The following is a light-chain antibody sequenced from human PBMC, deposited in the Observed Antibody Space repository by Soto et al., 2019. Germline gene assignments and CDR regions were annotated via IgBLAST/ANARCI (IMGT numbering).Light chain of an antibody. CDR2: EVS. J-gene: IGLJ1*01. CDR1: SSDVGGYNY. Sequence: QSALTQPASVSRSPGQSITISCTGTSSDVGGYNYVSWYQQQSGKAPKLMIHEVSNRPSGVSSRFSGSKSGNTASLTISGRQAEDEPDYYCSSYTSSRAYVFGIGTKLTVL. CDR3: SSYTSSRAYV. V-gene: IGLV2-14*01.